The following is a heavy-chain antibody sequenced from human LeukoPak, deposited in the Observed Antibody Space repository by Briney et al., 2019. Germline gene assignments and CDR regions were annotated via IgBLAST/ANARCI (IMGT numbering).Heavy chain of an antibody. J-gene: IGHJ4*02. D-gene: IGHD6-13*01. Sequence: PGGSLRLSCAVSGFSVSNNYMNWVRQAPGKGLEWVSLIYSRGGTSYADSVKGRFTISRDSSKNTLFLQMNSLRVEDTAVYYCARDPPGIAASGIYYWGQGTLVTVSS. CDR2: IYSRGGT. CDR1: GFSVSNNY. CDR3: ARDPPGIAASGIYY. V-gene: IGHV3-53*01.